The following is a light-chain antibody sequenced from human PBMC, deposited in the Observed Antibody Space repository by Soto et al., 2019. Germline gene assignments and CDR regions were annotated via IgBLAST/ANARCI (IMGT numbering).Light chain of an antibody. CDR2: DVT. CDR3: CSYAGTYTFFV. CDR1: SSDVGGYNY. J-gene: IGLJ1*01. V-gene: IGLV2-11*01. Sequence: QSALTQPRSVSGSPGQSVTISCSGSSSDVGGYNYVSWYQQQPGKANKLLIYDVTIRTSEVSDRFSGSKSGNTASLTISDLQAEDDGDYYCCSYAGTYTFFVFGTGTKLTVL.